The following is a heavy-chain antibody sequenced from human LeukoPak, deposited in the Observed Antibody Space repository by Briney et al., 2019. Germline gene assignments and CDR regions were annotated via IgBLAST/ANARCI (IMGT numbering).Heavy chain of an antibody. D-gene: IGHD2/OR15-2a*01. CDR1: GGSISSDY. J-gene: IGHJ6*02. CDR3: ARDSTFYGMDV. CDR2: IYYSGST. V-gene: IGHV4-59*01. Sequence: SETLSLTCTVSGGSISSDYWSWIRQPPGKGLEWIGNIYYSGSTNYNPSLKSRVTISVDTSKNQFSVELSSVTVADTAVYYCARDSTFYGMDVWGQGTTVTVSS.